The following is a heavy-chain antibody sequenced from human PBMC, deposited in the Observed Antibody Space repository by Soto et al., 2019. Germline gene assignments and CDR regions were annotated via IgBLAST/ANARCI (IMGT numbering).Heavy chain of an antibody. D-gene: IGHD3-22*01. J-gene: IGHJ4*02. CDR2: ISSSGSTI. Sequence: EVQLVESGGGLVQPGGSLRLSCAASGFTFSSYNMNWVRQAPGKGLEWVAYISSSGSTIYYEDSVKGRFTISRDNAKNSRYLQMNSLRAEDTAVYYCARVAYYYDRSGYFYWGQGTLVTVSS. V-gene: IGHV3-48*01. CDR3: ARVAYYYDRSGYFY. CDR1: GFTFSSYN.